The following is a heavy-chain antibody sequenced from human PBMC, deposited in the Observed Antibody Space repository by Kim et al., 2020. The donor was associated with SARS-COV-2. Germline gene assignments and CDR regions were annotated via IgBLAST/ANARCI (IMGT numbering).Heavy chain of an antibody. J-gene: IGHJ3*02. CDR1: GGSFSGYY. CDR2: INHSGST. Sequence: SETLSLTCAVYGGSFSGYYWSWIRQPPGKGLEWIGEINHSGSTNYNPSLKSRVTISVDTSKNQFSLKLSSVTAADTAVYYCARGGRGLGESSQDAFDIWGQGTMVTVSS. CDR3: ARGGRGLGESSQDAFDI. D-gene: IGHD2-2*01. V-gene: IGHV4-34*01.